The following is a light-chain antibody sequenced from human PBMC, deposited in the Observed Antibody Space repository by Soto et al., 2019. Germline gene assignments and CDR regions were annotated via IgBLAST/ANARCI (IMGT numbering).Light chain of an antibody. CDR1: SSDVGSYNF. Sequence: QSALTQPASVSGSPGQSITISCTGTSSDVGSYNFVSWYQHHAGTAPKLIIYQVTNRPSGVSDRFSASKSGDTASLTISGLQAEDEAIYYCSSYTGFSTDILFGGSTQLTVL. CDR2: QVT. CDR3: SSYTGFSTDIL. J-gene: IGLJ7*01. V-gene: IGLV2-14*01.